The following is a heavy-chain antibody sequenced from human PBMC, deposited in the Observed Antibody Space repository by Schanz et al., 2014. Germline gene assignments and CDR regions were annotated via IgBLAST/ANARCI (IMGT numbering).Heavy chain of an antibody. CDR2: ISSGGRNI. J-gene: IGHJ4*02. Sequence: VQLVESGGGVVQPERSLRLSCAASGFNFANHAIHWVRQAPGKGLEWVSSISSGGRNISYADSLEGRFTISRDNARNSLYLQLNSLRVEDSGVYFCAQTRGTFMVPIDNWGQGVRVIVSS. V-gene: IGHV3-21*01. CDR1: GFNFANHA. D-gene: IGHD3-3*02. CDR3: AQTRGTFMVPIDN.